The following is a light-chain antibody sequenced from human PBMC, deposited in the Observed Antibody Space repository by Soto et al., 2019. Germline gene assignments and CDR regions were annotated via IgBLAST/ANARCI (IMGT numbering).Light chain of an antibody. CDR2: WAS. Sequence: DIVMTQSPDSLAVSLGERATFNCKSSQSILDRSKNKYYLAWYQQKSGQPPKLLIYWASLREPGVPDRFTGSGSGTDFTLAISSLQAEDVAVYYCQQYFTSPWTFGQGTKVEI. CDR1: QSILDRSKNKYY. J-gene: IGKJ1*01. CDR3: QQYFTSPWT. V-gene: IGKV4-1*01.